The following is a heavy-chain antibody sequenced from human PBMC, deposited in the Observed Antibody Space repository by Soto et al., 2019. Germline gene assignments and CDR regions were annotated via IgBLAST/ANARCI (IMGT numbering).Heavy chain of an antibody. J-gene: IGHJ6*02. Sequence: GGSLRLSCAASGFTFSSYSTNWVRQAPGKGLEWVSSISSSSSYIYYADSVKGRFTISRDNAKNSLYLQMNSLRAEDTAVYYCARSRLRTLSYYYYGMDVWGQGTTVTVSS. CDR2: ISSSSSYI. CDR1: GFTFSSYS. CDR3: ARSRLRTLSYYYYGMDV. V-gene: IGHV3-21*01. D-gene: IGHD5-18*01.